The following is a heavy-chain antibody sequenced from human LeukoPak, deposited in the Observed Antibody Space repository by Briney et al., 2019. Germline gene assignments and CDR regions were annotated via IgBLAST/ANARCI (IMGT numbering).Heavy chain of an antibody. D-gene: IGHD2-15*01. CDR3: ARAVVVAATPGYFGY. CDR1: GGSFSGYY. V-gene: IGHV4-34*01. J-gene: IGHJ4*02. Sequence: SETLSLTCAVYGGSFSGYYWSWIRQPPGKGLEWIGEINHSGSTNYNPSLKSRVTISVDTSKNQFSLKLSSVTAADTAVYYCARAVVVAATPGYFGYWGQGTLVTVSS. CDR2: INHSGST.